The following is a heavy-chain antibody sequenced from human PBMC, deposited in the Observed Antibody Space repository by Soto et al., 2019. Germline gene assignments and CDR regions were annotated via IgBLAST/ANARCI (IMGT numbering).Heavy chain of an antibody. D-gene: IGHD3-3*01. Sequence: QLQLQESGPGLVKPSETLSLTCTVSGDSMSSSNYYWGWIRQPPGKGLEWIGSINYSGSTYYNPSLKSRVTISVDTXXNXXXLXXXXVTAADTAVYYCARNIWSGYYISYFDYWGQGTLVTVSS. CDR2: INYSGST. V-gene: IGHV4-39*01. J-gene: IGHJ4*02. CDR1: GDSMSSSNYY. CDR3: ARNIWSGYYISYFDY.